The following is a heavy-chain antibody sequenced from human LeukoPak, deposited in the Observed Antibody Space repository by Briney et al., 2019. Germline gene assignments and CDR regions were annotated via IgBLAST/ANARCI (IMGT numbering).Heavy chain of an antibody. D-gene: IGHD4-17*01. CDR1: GGSFSGYY. CDR3: ARGRYGDYVQFDY. J-gene: IGHJ4*02. CDR2: INHSGST. V-gene: IGHV4-34*01. Sequence: PSETLSLTCAVYGGSFSGYYWSWIRQPPGKGLEWIGEINHSGSTNYNPSLKSRVTISVDTSKNQFSLKLSSVTAADTAVYYCARGRYGDYVQFDYWGQGTLVTVSS.